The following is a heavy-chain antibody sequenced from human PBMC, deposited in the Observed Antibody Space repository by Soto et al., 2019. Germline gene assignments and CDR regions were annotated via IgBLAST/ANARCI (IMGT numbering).Heavy chain of an antibody. Sequence: GGSLRLSCAASGFTVSSNYMSWVRQAPGKGLEWVSVIYSGGSTYYADSVKGRFTISRDNSKNTLYLQMNSLRAEDTAVYYCAREHDSSGYYGWDYYYGMDVCGQGTTVTVSS. CDR1: GFTVSSNY. CDR3: AREHDSSGYYGWDYYYGMDV. V-gene: IGHV3-53*01. D-gene: IGHD3-22*01. CDR2: IYSGGST. J-gene: IGHJ6*02.